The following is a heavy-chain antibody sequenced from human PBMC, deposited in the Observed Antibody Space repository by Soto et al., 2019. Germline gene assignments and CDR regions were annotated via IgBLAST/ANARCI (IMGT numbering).Heavy chain of an antibody. CDR1: GYTFSNHW. J-gene: IGHJ6*02. D-gene: IGHD1-26*01. CDR3: AKSIEGGPMDV. CDR2: IFPRDSDT. Sequence: GGSLKISCQGSGYTFSNHWINWVRLVPGKGLEWMGIIFPRDSDTRYGPSLQGQVIISVDKSTNTAYLQWTRLTASDTAIYYCAKSIEGGPMDVWGQGTTVTVS. V-gene: IGHV5-51*03.